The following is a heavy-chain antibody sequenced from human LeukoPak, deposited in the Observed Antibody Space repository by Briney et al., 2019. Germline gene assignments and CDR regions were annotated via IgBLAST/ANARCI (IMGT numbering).Heavy chain of an antibody. J-gene: IGHJ3*01. D-gene: IGHD6-25*01. CDR3: ARGRASAFDV. V-gene: IGHV6-1*01. CDR1: GDNVSTSGVA. CDR2: TYYTSKWNT. Sequence: SQTLSLNCAISGDNVSTSGVAWDWVRQSPSRGLESLGRTYYTSKWNTDYAVSVKSRIVVNPDTSKNQFSLQLNSVTSEDTAVYYCARGRASAFDVWGQGTMVTVSS.